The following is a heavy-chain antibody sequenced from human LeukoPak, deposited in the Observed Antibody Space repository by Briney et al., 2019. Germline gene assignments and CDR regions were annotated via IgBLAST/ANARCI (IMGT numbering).Heavy chain of an antibody. CDR1: GFTFSSYA. CDR2: ISGSGGTT. Sequence: GGSLRLSCAASGFTFSSYAMSWVRQAPGKGLEWVAVISGSGGTTYYADSVKGRFTISRDNAKNSLYLQMSSLRAEDTAVYYCARMYNWNYRRYFDCWGQGTLVTVSS. CDR3: ARMYNWNYRRYFDC. J-gene: IGHJ4*02. D-gene: IGHD1-7*01. V-gene: IGHV3-23*01.